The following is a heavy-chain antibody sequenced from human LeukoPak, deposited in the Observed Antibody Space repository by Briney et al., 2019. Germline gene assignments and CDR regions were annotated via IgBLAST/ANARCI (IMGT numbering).Heavy chain of an antibody. J-gene: IGHJ4*02. D-gene: IGHD3-16*01. Sequence: SETLSLTCTVSGGSISSYYWSWIRQPPGKGLEWIGYIYYSGSTNYNPSLKSRVTISVDTSKNQFSLKLSSVTAADTAVYYCARLSSFRGSYYFDYWGQGTLVTVSS. V-gene: IGHV4-59*01. CDR1: GGSISSYY. CDR2: IYYSGST. CDR3: ARLSSFRGSYYFDY.